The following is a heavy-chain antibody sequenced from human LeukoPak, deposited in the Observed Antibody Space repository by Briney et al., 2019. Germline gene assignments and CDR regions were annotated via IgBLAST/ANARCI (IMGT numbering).Heavy chain of an antibody. J-gene: IGHJ4*02. CDR3: ARTRNDGFFDY. CDR2: VFYIGST. CDR1: GGSTSPYY. Sequence: PSETLSLTCTVSGGSTSPYYWSWIRQPPGKGLEWIGYVFYIGSTQYNPSLKSRVTISVDTSKNQFSLELSSVSAADTAIYYCARTRNDGFFDYWGQGTLVTVSS. V-gene: IGHV4-59*08. D-gene: IGHD1-14*01.